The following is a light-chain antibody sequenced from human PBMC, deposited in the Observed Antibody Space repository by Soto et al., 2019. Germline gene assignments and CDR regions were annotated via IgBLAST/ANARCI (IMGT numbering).Light chain of an antibody. V-gene: IGKV1-39*01. CDR3: QQSYSTPRT. CDR2: AAS. Sequence: DIPMTQSPSSLSASVGDRVTITCRASQSISNYLNWYQQKPGKAPKLLMYAASSLQSGVPSRFSGSGSGTDFTLTISSLQPEDFATYCQQSYSTPRTFGQGTKVEIK. J-gene: IGKJ1*01. CDR1: QSISNY.